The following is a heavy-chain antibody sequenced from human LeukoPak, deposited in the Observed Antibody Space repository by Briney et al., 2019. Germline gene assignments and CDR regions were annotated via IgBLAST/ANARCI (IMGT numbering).Heavy chain of an antibody. D-gene: IGHD3-10*01. CDR1: SGSFSGYY. CDR3: ARVKWFGELPLDFDY. CDR2: INHIGNT. J-gene: IGHJ4*02. Sequence: SETLSLTCVVYSGSFSGYYWSWIRQPPGKGLEWIGEINHIGNTNYNPSLKSRVTISIDTSKNQFSLKLSSVTAADTAFYYCARVKWFGELPLDFDYWGQGTLVTVSS. V-gene: IGHV4-34*01.